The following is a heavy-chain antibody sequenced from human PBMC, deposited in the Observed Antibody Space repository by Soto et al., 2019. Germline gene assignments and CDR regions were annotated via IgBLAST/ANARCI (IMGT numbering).Heavy chain of an antibody. J-gene: IGHJ6*02. CDR3: AKDWLYGSGWSVDYYYYGMDV. D-gene: IGHD6-19*01. CDR1: GFTFSSYG. V-gene: IGHV3-30*18. Sequence: GGSLRLSCAASGFTFSSYGMHWVRQAPGKGLEWVAVISYDGSNKYYADSVKGRFTISRDNSKNTLYLQMNSLRAEDTAVYYCAKDWLYGSGWSVDYYYYGMDVWGQGTTVTVSS. CDR2: ISYDGSNK.